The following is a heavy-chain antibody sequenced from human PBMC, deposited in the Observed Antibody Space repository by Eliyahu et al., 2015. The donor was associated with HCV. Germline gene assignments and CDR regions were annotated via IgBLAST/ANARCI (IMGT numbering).Heavy chain of an antibody. D-gene: IGHD3-22*01. CDR1: GFTFSSYA. CDR2: ISYDGSNK. J-gene: IGHJ3*02. CDR3: ARGSYYYDSSGDYGGAFDI. V-gene: IGHV3-30-3*01. Sequence: QXQLVESGGGVVQPGRSLRLSCAASGFTFSSYAXXWVRQSPGKGLEWVTLISYDGSNKYYADSVKGRFTISRDNSKNTLYLQMNSLRAEDTAMYLCARGSYYYDSSGDYGGAFDIWGQGTMVTVSS.